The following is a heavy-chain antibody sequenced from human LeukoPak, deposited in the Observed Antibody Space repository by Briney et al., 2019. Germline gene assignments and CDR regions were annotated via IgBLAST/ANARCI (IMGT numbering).Heavy chain of an antibody. CDR2: IYPGDSDT. Sequence: GESPKISCKGSGYSFTNHWIDWVRQVPGKGLEWMGIIYPGDSDTRYSPSFRGQVTISVDKSINTAYLQWNSLQASDTAMYYCARRTSARHWFDPWGQGTLVTVSS. CDR1: GYSFTNHW. J-gene: IGHJ5*02. CDR3: ARRTSARHWFDP. V-gene: IGHV5-51*01.